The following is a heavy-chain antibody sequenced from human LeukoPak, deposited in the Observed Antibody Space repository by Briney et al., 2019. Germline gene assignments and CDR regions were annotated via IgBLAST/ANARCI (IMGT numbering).Heavy chain of an antibody. J-gene: IGHJ5*02. CDR2: INPNSGGT. CDR3: ATDRQGNWNYWFDP. Sequence: ASVKVSCKASGYTFTGYYMHWVRQAPGQGLEWMGWINPNSGGTNYAQKFQGRVTMTRDTSISTAYMELSRLRSDDTAVYYCATDRQGNWNYWFDPWGQGTLVTVSS. D-gene: IGHD1-7*01. V-gene: IGHV1-2*02. CDR1: GYTFTGYY.